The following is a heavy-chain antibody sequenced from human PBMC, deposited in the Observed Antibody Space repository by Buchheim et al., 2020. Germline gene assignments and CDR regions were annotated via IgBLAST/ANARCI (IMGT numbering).Heavy chain of an antibody. D-gene: IGHD6-13*01. CDR1: GGSISSYY. CDR2: IYYSGST. V-gene: IGHV4-59*01. CDR3: ARGAAAGLGSLFQH. J-gene: IGHJ1*01. Sequence: QVQLQESGPGLVKPSETLSLTCTVSGGSISSYYWSWIRQPPGKGLEWIGYIYYSGSTNYNPSLKSRVTISVDPSKNQFSLKLSSVTAADTAVYYCARGAAAGLGSLFQHWGQGTL.